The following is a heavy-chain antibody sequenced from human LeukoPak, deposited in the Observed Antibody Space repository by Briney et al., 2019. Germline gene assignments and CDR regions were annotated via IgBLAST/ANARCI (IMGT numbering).Heavy chain of an antibody. V-gene: IGHV5-51*01. D-gene: IGHD1-26*01. J-gene: IGHJ4*02. CDR1: GYSFSNYW. CDR3: ARHQGGSPNYFDS. CDR2: IYPYDSDT. Sequence: GESLKISCKGSGYSFSNYWIGWVRQMPGKGLEWMGIIYPYDSDTRYSPSFQGQVTISADKSISTAYLQWSSLKASDTAMYYCARHQGGSPNYFDSWGQGTLVTVSS.